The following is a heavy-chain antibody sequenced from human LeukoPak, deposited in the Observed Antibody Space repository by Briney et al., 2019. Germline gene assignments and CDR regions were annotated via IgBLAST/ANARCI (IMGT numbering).Heavy chain of an antibody. Sequence: GGSLRLSCAASGFTFSGSNMHWVRQASGKGLEWVGRIRSKTSSYATPYTASVKGRFTISRDDSKNTAYLQMNSLKTEDTAVYYCTVNYCSGGSCYMLWGQGTLVTVSS. CDR1: GFTFSGSN. D-gene: IGHD2-15*01. V-gene: IGHV3-73*01. CDR3: TVNYCSGGSCYML. J-gene: IGHJ4*02. CDR2: IRSKTSSYAT.